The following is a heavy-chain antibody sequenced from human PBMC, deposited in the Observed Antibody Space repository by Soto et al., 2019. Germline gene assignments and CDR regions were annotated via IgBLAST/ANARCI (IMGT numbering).Heavy chain of an antibody. CDR1: GFTFSSYA. Sequence: VPLVESGGGVVQPGRSLRLSCAASGFTFSSYAMHWVRQAPGKGLEWVAVISYDGSNKYYADSVKGRFTISRDNSKNTLYLQMNSLRAEDTAVYYCARGPSSLTRFDYWGQGTLVTVSS. D-gene: IGHD2-2*01. J-gene: IGHJ4*02. CDR3: ARGPSSLTRFDY. CDR2: ISYDGSNK. V-gene: IGHV3-30-3*01.